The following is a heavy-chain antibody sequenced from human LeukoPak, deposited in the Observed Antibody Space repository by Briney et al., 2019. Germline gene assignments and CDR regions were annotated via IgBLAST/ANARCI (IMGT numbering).Heavy chain of an antibody. CDR3: AKDRKRGCSYGYCFDY. CDR2: ISWDGGST. Sequence: GSLRLSCAASGFTFDDYAMHWVRQAPGKGLEWVSLISWDGGSTYYADSVKGRFTISRDNSKNSLYLQMNSLRAEDTALYYCAKDRKRGCSYGYCFDYWGQGTLVTVSS. D-gene: IGHD5-18*01. V-gene: IGHV3-43D*04. J-gene: IGHJ4*02. CDR1: GFTFDDYA.